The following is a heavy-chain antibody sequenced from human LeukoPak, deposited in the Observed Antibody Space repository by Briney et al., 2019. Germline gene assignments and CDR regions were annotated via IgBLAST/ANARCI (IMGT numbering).Heavy chain of an antibody. CDR3: ARDRDNYDFWSGLTSYYFDY. J-gene: IGHJ4*02. CDR2: ISYDGSNK. Sequence: GGSLRLSCAASGFTFSTYGMHWVRQAPGKGLEWVAVISYDGSNKYYADSVKGRFTISRDNSKNTLYLQMNSLRAEDTAVYYCARDRDNYDFWSGLTSYYFDYWGQGTLVTVSS. V-gene: IGHV3-30*19. CDR1: GFTFSTYG. D-gene: IGHD3-3*01.